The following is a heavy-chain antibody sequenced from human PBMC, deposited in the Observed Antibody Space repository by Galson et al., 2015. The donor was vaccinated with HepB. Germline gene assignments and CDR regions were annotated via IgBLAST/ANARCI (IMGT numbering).Heavy chain of an antibody. J-gene: IGHJ6*02. CDR3: ARRKGDFWSGGYYYGMDV. D-gene: IGHD3-3*01. CDR1: GYSFTSYW. Sequence: QSGAEVKKPGESLKISCKGSGYSFTSYWIGWVRQMPGKGLGWMGIIYPGDSDTRYSPSFQGQVTISADKSISTAYLQWSSLKASDTAMYYCARRKGDFWSGGYYYGMDVWGQGTTVTVSS. CDR2: IYPGDSDT. V-gene: IGHV5-51*01.